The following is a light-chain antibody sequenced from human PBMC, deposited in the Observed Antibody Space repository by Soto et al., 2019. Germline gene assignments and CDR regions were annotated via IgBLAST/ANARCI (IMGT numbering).Light chain of an antibody. CDR3: VLYMGSGIGV. CDR1: SGSVSTSYY. J-gene: IGLJ3*02. CDR2: STN. Sequence: QAVVTQEPSFSVSPGRTVTLTCGLSSGSVSTSYYPSWYQQTPGQAPRTLIYSTNTRSSGVPARFSGSILGNKAALTITGAQADDESDYYCVLYMGSGIGVFGGGTKLTVL. V-gene: IGLV8-61*01.